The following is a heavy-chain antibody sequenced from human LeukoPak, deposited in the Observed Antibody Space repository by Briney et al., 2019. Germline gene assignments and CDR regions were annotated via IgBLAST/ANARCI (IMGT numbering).Heavy chain of an antibody. D-gene: IGHD1-1*01. CDR1: GFTFDDYA. CDR2: ISWNSGSI. Sequence: PGRSLRLSCAASGFTFDDYAMHWVRQAPGKGLEWVSGISWNSGSIGYADSVKGRFTISRDNAKNSLYLQMNSLRAEDTAVYYCATLLPTGTLRWGQGTLVTVSS. CDR3: ATLLPTGTLR. V-gene: IGHV3-9*01. J-gene: IGHJ4*02.